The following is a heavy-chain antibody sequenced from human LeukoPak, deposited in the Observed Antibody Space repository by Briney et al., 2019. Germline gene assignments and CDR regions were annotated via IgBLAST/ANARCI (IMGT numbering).Heavy chain of an antibody. J-gene: IGHJ4*02. CDR1: GFAFSSNG. CDR3: AKDRSSSWTWTIDY. Sequence: PGGSLRLSCAASGFAFSSNGMHWVRQAPGKGLEWVALISYDGSNKHYADSVKGRFTISRDNSKNTLYLQMNSLRAEDTAVYYCAKDRSSSWTWTIDYWGQGTLVTVSS. V-gene: IGHV3-30*18. D-gene: IGHD6-13*01. CDR2: ISYDGSNK.